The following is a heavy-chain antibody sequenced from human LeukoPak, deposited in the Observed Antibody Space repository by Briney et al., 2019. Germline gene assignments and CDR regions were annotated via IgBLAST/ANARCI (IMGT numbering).Heavy chain of an antibody. D-gene: IGHD5/OR15-5a*01. CDR1: GYSFTTYW. Sequence: GESLKISCKGSGYSFTTYWIAWVRQMPGKGLEWLGSIHPPDSDTTYSPSFQGQVTISADTSISTAYLWWSSVKASDTAMYYCARLSDLYEDTDYWGQGTLVTVSS. CDR2: IHPPDSDT. J-gene: IGHJ4*02. V-gene: IGHV5-51*01. CDR3: ARLSDLYEDTDY.